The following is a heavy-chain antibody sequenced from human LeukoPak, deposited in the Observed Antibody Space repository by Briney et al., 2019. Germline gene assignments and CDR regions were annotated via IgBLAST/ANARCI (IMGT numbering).Heavy chain of an antibody. J-gene: IGHJ4*02. CDR3: ARANRYSYGHYFDY. V-gene: IGHV3-74*01. Sequence: GGSLRLSCAASGFTFSTYWMHWVRQAPGKGLLWVSRINTDGSITNYADSVKGRFTISRDNAKNTLYLQMNSLRAEDTALYYCARANRYSYGHYFDYWGQGTLVTVSS. CDR1: GFTFSTYW. D-gene: IGHD5-18*01. CDR2: INTDGSIT.